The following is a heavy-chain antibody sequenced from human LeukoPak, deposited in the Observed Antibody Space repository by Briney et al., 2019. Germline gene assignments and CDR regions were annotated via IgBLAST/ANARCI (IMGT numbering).Heavy chain of an antibody. J-gene: IGHJ4*02. CDR2: INHSGST. V-gene: IGHV4-34*01. CDR3: ASSLWRPGWQLDVYYFDY. Sequence: SCKASGGTFSSYAISWIRQPPGKGLEWIGEINHSGSTNYNPSLKSRVTISVDTSKNQFSLKLSSVTAADTAVYYCASSLWRPGWQLDVYYFDYWGQGTLVTVSS. D-gene: IGHD2-15*01. CDR1: GGTFSSYA.